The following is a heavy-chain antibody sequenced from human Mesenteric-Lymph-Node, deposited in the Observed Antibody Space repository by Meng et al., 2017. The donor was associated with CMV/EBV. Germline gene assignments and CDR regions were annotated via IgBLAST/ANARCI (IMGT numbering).Heavy chain of an antibody. J-gene: IGHJ4*02. D-gene: IGHD1-26*01. CDR2: MYYSGST. CDR3: ARDSYRGTYSDIDY. CDR1: GGSISSYY. Sequence: SETLSLTCTVSGGSISSYYWSWIRQPPGKGLEWIGSMYYSGSTYYNPSLKSRVTLSLDTSNNQFSLKLSSVTAADTAVYYCARDSYRGTYSDIDYWGQGTLVTVSS. V-gene: IGHV4-59*12.